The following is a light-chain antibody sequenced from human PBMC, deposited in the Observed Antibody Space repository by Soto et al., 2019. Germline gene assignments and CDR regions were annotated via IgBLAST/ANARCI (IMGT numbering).Light chain of an antibody. V-gene: IGLV1-40*01. CDR1: SSNIGSFYD. CDR2: GDN. CDR3: QSYAHSLKHVV. Sequence: QSVLTQPPSVSGAPGQRVTIPCTGSSSNIGSFYDVHWYQQLPGTVPKLLIYGDNNRPSGVPDRFSGSKSGTAASLAITGLQAEDAADYYCQSYAHSLKHVVFGGGTKLTGL. J-gene: IGLJ2*01.